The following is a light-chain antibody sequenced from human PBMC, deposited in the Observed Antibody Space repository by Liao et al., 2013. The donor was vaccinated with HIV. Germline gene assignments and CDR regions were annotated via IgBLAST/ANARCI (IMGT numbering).Light chain of an antibody. CDR2: QDS. CDR3: QAWDSNTAYV. Sequence: SYELTQSPSVSVSPGQTATITCSGDKLGDKYGCWYQQKPGQSPVLVIFQDSKRPSGIPERFSGSNSENTATLTISGTQPMDEADYYCQAWDSNTAYVFGTGTKVSVL. J-gene: IGLJ1*01. V-gene: IGLV3-1*01. CDR1: KLGDKY.